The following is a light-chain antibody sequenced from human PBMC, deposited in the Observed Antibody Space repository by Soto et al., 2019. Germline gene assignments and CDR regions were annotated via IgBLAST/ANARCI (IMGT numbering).Light chain of an antibody. CDR3: QQYNSWPIT. J-gene: IGKJ5*01. CDR2: GAS. Sequence: EIVMTQSPAPLSVSPGESATLSCRASQSINSDLAWYVQKPGQAPRRVIYGASTWGTGVPPRFTGSGSGPEFTLTISGLQSEDFAVYYCQQYNSWPITFGQGTRVENK. V-gene: IGKV3D-15*01. CDR1: QSINSD.